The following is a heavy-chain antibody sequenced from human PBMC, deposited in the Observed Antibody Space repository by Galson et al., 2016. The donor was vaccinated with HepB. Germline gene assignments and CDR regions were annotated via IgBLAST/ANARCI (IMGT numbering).Heavy chain of an antibody. V-gene: IGHV5-51*01. D-gene: IGHD5-18*01. CDR2: FYPGDFDT. J-gene: IGHJ4*02. Sequence: QSGAEVKKPGESLKISCKGSGYTFTSHWIGWVRQMPGKGLEVMGFFYPGDFDTRYSPSFQGQVTISADKSTTNVYLQWSSLKASDTAIYYCARLDHRGYKYAYLDYWGQGTLVTVSS. CDR3: ARLDHRGYKYAYLDY. CDR1: GYTFTSHW.